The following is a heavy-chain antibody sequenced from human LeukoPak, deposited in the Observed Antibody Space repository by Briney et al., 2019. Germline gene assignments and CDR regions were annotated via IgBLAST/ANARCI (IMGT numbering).Heavy chain of an antibody. CDR3: ARKAYGLDV. CDR1: GFTFSSYG. J-gene: IGHJ6*04. CDR2: INQDGSET. V-gene: IGHV3-7*03. Sequence: GASLRLSCTPSGFTFSSYGVSWVRQAPGQGLEWLAYINQDGSETNYVDSVQGRFTISRDNAKNSPYMQMNSLRADDTAVYYCARKAYGLDVWGKGTTVTVSS.